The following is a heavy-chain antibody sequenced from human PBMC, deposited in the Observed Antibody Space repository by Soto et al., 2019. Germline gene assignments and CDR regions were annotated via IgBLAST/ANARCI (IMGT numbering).Heavy chain of an antibody. J-gene: IGHJ4*02. CDR3: ARGRGTAGKRYFDY. CDR1: GGSMIAYY. V-gene: IGHV4-59*01. CDR2: TYYSGST. Sequence: QVQLQESGPRLVKPSETLSLTCTVSGGSMIAYYWNWMRQPPGQGLQWIGYTYYSGSTTYNPSLKSRVTRSVDSSKNPFSLKLDSVTPADTAVYYCARGRGTAGKRYFDYWGPGTLVTVAS. D-gene: IGHD6-13*01.